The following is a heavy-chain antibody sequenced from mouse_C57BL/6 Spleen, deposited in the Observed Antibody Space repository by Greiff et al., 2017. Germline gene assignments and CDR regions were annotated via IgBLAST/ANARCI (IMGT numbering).Heavy chain of an antibody. D-gene: IGHD1-1*01. J-gene: IGHJ1*03. CDR2: ISSGSSTI. CDR1: GFTFSDYG. V-gene: IGHV5-17*01. CDR3: ARQRNYYGSREDWYFDV. Sequence: EVMLVESGGGLVKPGGSLKLSCAASGFTFSDYGMHWVRQAPEKGLEWVAYISSGSSTIYYADTVKGRFTISRDNAKNTLFLQMTSLRSEDTAMYYCARQRNYYGSREDWYFDVWGTGTTVTVSS.